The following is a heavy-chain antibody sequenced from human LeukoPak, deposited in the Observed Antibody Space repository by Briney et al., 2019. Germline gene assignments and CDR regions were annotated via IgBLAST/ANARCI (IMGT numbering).Heavy chain of an antibody. D-gene: IGHD4-17*01. CDR3: ARAWNGDYGRFDP. V-gene: IGHV3-74*01. Sequence: PGGSLRLSCAASGFTFSSYWMYWVRQVPGKGLVWVSRINSDGSSTSYADSVKGRFTISRDNAKNTLYLQMNSLRAEDTAVYYCARAWNGDYGRFDPWGQGTLVTVLS. J-gene: IGHJ5*02. CDR1: GFTFSSYW. CDR2: INSDGSST.